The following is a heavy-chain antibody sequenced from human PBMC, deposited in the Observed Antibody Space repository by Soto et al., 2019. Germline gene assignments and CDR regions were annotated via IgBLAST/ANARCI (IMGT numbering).Heavy chain of an antibody. CDR1: GFTFSSYG. CDR2: ISYDGSNK. Sequence: QVQLVESGGGVVQPGRSLRLSCAASGFTFSSYGMHWVRQAPGKGLEWVAVISYDGSNKYYADSVKGRFTISRDNSKNTLYLQMNCLRAEDTAVYYCARVVVAATWLYYYMDVWGKGTTVTVSS. D-gene: IGHD2-15*01. CDR3: ARVVVAATWLYYYMDV. J-gene: IGHJ6*03. V-gene: IGHV3-30*03.